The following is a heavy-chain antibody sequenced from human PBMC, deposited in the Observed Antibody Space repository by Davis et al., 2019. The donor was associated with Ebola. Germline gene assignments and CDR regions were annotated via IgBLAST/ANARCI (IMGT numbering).Heavy chain of an antibody. CDR3: ARNVGVAADY. V-gene: IGHV4-31*11. D-gene: IGHD3-3*01. CDR2: IYYSGST. CDR1: GGSFSGYY. Sequence: LRLSCAVYGGSFSGYYWSWIRQHPGKGLEWIGYIYYSGSTYYNPSLKSRVTISVDTSKNQFSLKLSSVTAADTAVYYCARNVGVAADYWGQGTLVTVSS. J-gene: IGHJ4*02.